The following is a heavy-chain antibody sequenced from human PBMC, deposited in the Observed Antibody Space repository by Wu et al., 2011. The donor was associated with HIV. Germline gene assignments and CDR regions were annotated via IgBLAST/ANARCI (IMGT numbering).Heavy chain of an antibody. Sequence: QVLLVQSGAEVKTPGSSVKVSCKASGDSLTKYAFSWVRQAPGQGLEWMGGIIPIFGTANYAQKFQGRVTITADKSTSTAYMELSSLRSEDTAMYYCARSGYSGYNWVDYWGQGTLVTVSS. J-gene: IGHJ4*02. CDR3: ARSGYSGYNWVDY. CDR1: GDSLTKYA. V-gene: IGHV1-69*14. CDR2: IIPIFGTA. D-gene: IGHD5-12*01.